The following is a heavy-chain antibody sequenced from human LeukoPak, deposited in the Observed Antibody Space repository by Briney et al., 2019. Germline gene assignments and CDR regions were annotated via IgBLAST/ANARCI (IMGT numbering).Heavy chain of an antibody. D-gene: IGHD6-13*01. V-gene: IGHV3-23*01. CDR1: EFTFHYYG. J-gene: IGHJ3*02. CDR2: ISSSSDNT. Sequence: GGSLRLSGAVSEFTFHYYGMNWVHQAPGKGLEWVSAISSSSDNTYYAGSVKGRLTISRDNAKTTLYLQMNSLRADDTAVYYCAKDVSWGIADAFDIWGQGTMVTVSS. CDR3: AKDVSWGIADAFDI.